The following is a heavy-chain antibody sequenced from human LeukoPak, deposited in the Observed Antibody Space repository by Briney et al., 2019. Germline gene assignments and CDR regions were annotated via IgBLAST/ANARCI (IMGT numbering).Heavy chain of an antibody. CDR1: VFSFRNYA. V-gene: IGHV3-64*01. CDR3: VRDALGAYNWFDP. D-gene: IGHD1-26*01. CDR2: INNYDGHDT. J-gene: IGHJ5*02. Sequence: GWSLRLSCTASVFSFRNYARYWVRQAPGKGLEFVSAINNYDGHDTYYANSVRGRFTISRDNSKNTLYLQMDSLRSEDMGVYYCVRDALGAYNWFDPWGQGTLVTVSS.